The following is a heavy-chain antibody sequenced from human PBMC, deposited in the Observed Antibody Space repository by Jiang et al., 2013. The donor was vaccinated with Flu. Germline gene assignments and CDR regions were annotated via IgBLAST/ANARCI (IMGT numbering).Heavy chain of an antibody. CDR1: GGSFSGYY. D-gene: IGHD3-22*01. CDR3: ARDGSSGYFHYFDY. CDR2: INHSGST. V-gene: IGHV4-34*01. Sequence: GSGLVKPSETLSLTCAVYGGSFSGYYWGWIRQPPGKGLEWIGEINHSGSTNYNPSLKSRVTISVDTSKNQFSLKLSSVTAADTAVYYCARDGSSGYFHYFDYWGQGTLVTVSS. J-gene: IGHJ4*02.